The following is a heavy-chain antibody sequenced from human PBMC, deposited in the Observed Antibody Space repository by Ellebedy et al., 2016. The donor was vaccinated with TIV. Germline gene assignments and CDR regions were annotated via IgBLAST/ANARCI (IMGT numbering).Heavy chain of an antibody. J-gene: IGHJ6*02. D-gene: IGHD4-11*01. CDR2: IWYDGTNK. V-gene: IGHV3-33*07. CDR1: GFSFSDYA. CDR3: GTPPGEVARYIKDV. Sequence: GGSLRLSXAASGFSFSDYAMFWVRQAPGKGLEWVALIWYDGTNKNYADSVKGRFTISRDNSKNTLYLQMNILKVEDTAVYYCGTPPGEVARYIKDVWGQGTMVTVS.